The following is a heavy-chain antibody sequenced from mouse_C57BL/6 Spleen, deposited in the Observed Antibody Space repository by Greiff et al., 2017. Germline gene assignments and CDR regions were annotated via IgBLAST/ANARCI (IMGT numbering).Heavy chain of an antibody. Sequence: DVQLQESGPGLVKPSPSLSLTCSVTGYSITSGYYWNWIRQFPGNKLEWMGYISYDGSNNYNPYLKNRISITLDTSKNQCFLKLNSVTTEDTATYYCASDDYDWYFDVWGTGTTVTVSS. D-gene: IGHD2-4*01. J-gene: IGHJ1*03. V-gene: IGHV3-6*01. CDR1: GYSITSGYY. CDR2: ISYDGSN. CDR3: ASDDYDWYFDV.